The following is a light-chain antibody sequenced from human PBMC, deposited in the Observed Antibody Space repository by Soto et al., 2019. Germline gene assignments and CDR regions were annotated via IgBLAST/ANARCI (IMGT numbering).Light chain of an antibody. J-gene: IGLJ2*01. Sequence: QSALTQPPSASGSPGQSVTISCTGTSSDVGRYIYVSWYQQHPGKAPKLMIYEVTKRPSGVPDRFSGSKSGNTASLTVSGLQAEDEADYYCSSYSTTSSPHVLFGGGTKVTVL. CDR1: SSDVGRYIY. CDR3: SSYSTTSSPHVL. CDR2: EVT. V-gene: IGLV2-8*01.